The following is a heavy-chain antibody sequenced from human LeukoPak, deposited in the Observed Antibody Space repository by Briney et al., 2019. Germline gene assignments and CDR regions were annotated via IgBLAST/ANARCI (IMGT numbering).Heavy chain of an antibody. Sequence: ASVKVSFKASGYTFTSYGISWVRQAPGQGLEWMGWISAYSGNTNYAQKLQGRVTMTTDTSTSTAYMELRSLRSDDTAVYYCAIAVAGTMDYFDYWGQGTLVTVSS. V-gene: IGHV1-18*01. D-gene: IGHD6-19*01. CDR2: ISAYSGNT. CDR1: GYTFTSYG. J-gene: IGHJ4*02. CDR3: AIAVAGTMDYFDY.